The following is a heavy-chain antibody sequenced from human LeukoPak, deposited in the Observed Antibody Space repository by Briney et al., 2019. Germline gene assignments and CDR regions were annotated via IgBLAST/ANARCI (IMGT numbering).Heavy chain of an antibody. V-gene: IGHV1-69*04. J-gene: IGHJ4*02. D-gene: IGHD2-2*01. CDR3: ARGRYCSTTSCLEFDC. CDR1: GGTFSSYA. CDR2: IIPILGIA. Sequence: SVKVSRKASGGTFSSYAISWVRQAPGQGLEWMGRIIPILGIANYAQKFQGRVTITADKSTSTAYMELSSLRSEDTAVYYCARGRYCSTTSCLEFDCWGQGTLVTVSS.